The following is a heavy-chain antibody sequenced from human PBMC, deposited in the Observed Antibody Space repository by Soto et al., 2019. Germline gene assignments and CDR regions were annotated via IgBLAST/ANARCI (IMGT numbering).Heavy chain of an antibody. Sequence: GASVKVSCKASGYTFTSYYMHWVRQAPEQGLEWMGIINPSGGSTRYAQKFQGRVTMTRDTSTSTVYMELSSLRSEDTAVYYCARGLIYDSSGYYFGYWGQGTLVTVSS. D-gene: IGHD3-22*01. CDR3: ARGLIYDSSGYYFGY. J-gene: IGHJ4*02. V-gene: IGHV1-46*01. CDR2: INPSGGST. CDR1: GYTFTSYY.